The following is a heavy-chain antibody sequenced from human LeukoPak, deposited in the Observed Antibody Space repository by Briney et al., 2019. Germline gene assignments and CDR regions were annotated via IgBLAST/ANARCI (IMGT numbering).Heavy chain of an antibody. CDR3: ARGIGDFRIAAAGRAFWYFDL. CDR2: INHSGST. Sequence: PSETLSLTCAVYGGSFRGYYWSWIRQPPGKGLEWIGEINHSGSTNYNPSLKSRVTISVDTSKNQFSLKLSSVTAADTAVYYCARGIGDFRIAAAGRAFWYFDLWGRGTLVTVSS. J-gene: IGHJ2*01. V-gene: IGHV4-34*01. CDR1: GGSFRGYY. D-gene: IGHD6-13*01.